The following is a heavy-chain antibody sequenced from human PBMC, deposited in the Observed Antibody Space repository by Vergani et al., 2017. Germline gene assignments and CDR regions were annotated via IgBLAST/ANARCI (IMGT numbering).Heavy chain of an antibody. J-gene: IGHJ3*01. D-gene: IGHD4-23*01. CDR3: ARYNKQLRPRAFDL. V-gene: IGHV4-61*02. Sequence: QVQLQESGPGLVKPSQTLSLTCTVSGASINNDFYYWHWIRQPAGKGLEWIGRIYVSGITDYNSSLQSRVSMSVDTSKNQFSLTLTSVTAADTAVYYCARYNKQLRPRAFDLWVQGTMVTVSS. CDR2: IYVSGIT. CDR1: GASINNDFYY.